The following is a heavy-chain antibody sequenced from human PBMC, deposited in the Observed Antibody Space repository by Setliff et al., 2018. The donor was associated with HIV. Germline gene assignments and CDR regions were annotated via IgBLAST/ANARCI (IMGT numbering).Heavy chain of an antibody. CDR1: GFNFRSYG. D-gene: IGHD3-16*01. V-gene: IGHV3-48*04. CDR3: AAVPWGHSSLIIDH. J-gene: IGHJ4*02. Sequence: GGSLRLSCAASGFNFRSYGMTWVRQAPGKGLEWISFISGHGSIIHYADSVKGRFTISRDNAKNSVYLQMHSLRVEDTAVYYCAAVPWGHSSLIIDHWGQGTPVTVSS. CDR2: ISGHGSII.